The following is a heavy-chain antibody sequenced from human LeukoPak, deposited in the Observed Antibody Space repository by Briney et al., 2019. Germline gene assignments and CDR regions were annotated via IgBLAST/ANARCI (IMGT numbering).Heavy chain of an antibody. V-gene: IGHV4-34*01. D-gene: IGHD2-15*01. Sequence: SETLSLTCAVYGGSFSGYYWSWIRQPPGKGLEWIGEINHSGSTNYNPSLKSRVTILVDTSKNQFSLKLSSVTAADTAVYYCARGLGYCSGGSCHPFDYWGQGTLVTVSS. CDR2: INHSGST. CDR1: GGSFSGYY. CDR3: ARGLGYCSGGSCHPFDY. J-gene: IGHJ4*02.